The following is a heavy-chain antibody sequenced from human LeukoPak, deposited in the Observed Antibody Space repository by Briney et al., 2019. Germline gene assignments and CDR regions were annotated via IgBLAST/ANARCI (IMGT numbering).Heavy chain of an antibody. V-gene: IGHV5-51*01. Sequence: GESLKISCKGSGYSFTRYWIGWVRQMPGKGLEWMGIIYPGDSDSRYSPSFQGQVTISADKSISTAYLQWSSLKASDTAMYYCARRSESNWFDPWGQGTLVTVSS. CDR3: ARRSESNWFDP. CDR1: GYSFTRYW. J-gene: IGHJ5*02. CDR2: IYPGDSDS.